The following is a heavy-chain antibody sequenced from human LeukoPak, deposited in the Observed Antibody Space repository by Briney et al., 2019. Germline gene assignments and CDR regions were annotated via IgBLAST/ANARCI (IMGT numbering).Heavy chain of an antibody. J-gene: IGHJ4*02. V-gene: IGHV3-23*01. CDR2: ISSSGGST. CDR1: GFTFSNYA. D-gene: IGHD3-3*01. CDR3: AKLVSAYLEDY. Sequence: PGGSLRLSCAASGFTFSNYAISWVRQAPGKGLEWVSAISSSGGSTYYADSVKGRFTISRDNSKNTLYLQMNSLRAEDTAVYYCAKLVSAYLEDYWGQGTLVTVSS.